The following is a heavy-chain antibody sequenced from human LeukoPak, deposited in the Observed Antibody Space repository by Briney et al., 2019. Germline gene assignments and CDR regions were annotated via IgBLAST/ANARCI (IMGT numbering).Heavy chain of an antibody. CDR3: ARRHDYGDYRGSWFDP. J-gene: IGHJ5*02. CDR2: IYTGGST. D-gene: IGHD4-17*01. CDR1: GFTFSSYA. Sequence: GGSLRLSCAASGFTFSSYAMSWVRQAPGKGLEWVSIIYTGGSTYYAHSVKGRFTISRDNSKNTAYLQMNSLRAEDTAVYYCARRHDYGDYRGSWFDPWGQGTLVTVSS. V-gene: IGHV3-53*01.